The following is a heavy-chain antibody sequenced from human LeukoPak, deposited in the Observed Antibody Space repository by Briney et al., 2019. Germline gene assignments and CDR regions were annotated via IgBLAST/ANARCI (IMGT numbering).Heavy chain of an antibody. V-gene: IGHV1-24*01. Sequence: ASVKVSCKVSGYTLTELSMHWVRQAPGKGLEWMGGFDPEDGETIYAQKFQGRVTMTEDTSTDTAYMELSSLRSEDTAVYYCATLFEAAAGIDYWGQGTLVTVSS. D-gene: IGHD6-13*01. CDR1: GYTLTELS. CDR3: ATLFEAAAGIDY. J-gene: IGHJ4*02. CDR2: FDPEDGET.